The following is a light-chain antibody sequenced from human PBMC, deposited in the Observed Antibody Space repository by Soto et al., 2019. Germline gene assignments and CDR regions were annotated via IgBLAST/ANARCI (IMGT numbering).Light chain of an antibody. CDR2: DTS. Sequence: IVMNQSPATLSVSTRERATLSCRASQSVSSNLAWHQQKPGQTPRLLIYDTSTRATGVPARFSGSRSGPEFTLTINSLQSEDFAIYYCQPYNNWPLTFGGGTKVDIK. J-gene: IGKJ4*01. V-gene: IGKV3-15*01. CDR3: QPYNNWPLT. CDR1: QSVSSN.